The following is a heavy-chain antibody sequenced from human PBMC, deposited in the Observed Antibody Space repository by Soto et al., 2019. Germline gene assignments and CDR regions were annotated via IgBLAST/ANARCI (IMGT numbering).Heavy chain of an antibody. J-gene: IGHJ5*01. CDR2: INAGNGNT. V-gene: IGHV1-3*01. CDR3: ASDICAGTTQWYNCFDS. CDR1: GYTFTSYA. D-gene: IGHD1-7*01. Sequence: ASVKVSCKASGYTFTSYAMHWVRHAPGQRLAWMGWINAGNGNTKYSQKFQGRVTITRDTSASTAYMEPSSLRSEDTAVYYSASDICAGTTQWYNCFDSWGQGPLSAVAS.